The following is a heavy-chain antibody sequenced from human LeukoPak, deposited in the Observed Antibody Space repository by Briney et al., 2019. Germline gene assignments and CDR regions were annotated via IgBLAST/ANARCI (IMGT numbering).Heavy chain of an antibody. CDR1: GFTFSDYY. Sequence: GGSLRLSCAASGFTFSDYYMSWIRQAPGKGLEWVSYIGSSDGTIYYADSVKGRFTISRDNAKNSLYLQMNSLRAEDTAVYYCARALSFQEAFDIWGQGTMVTVSS. CDR3: ARALSFQEAFDI. V-gene: IGHV3-11*04. J-gene: IGHJ3*02. CDR2: IGSSDGTI.